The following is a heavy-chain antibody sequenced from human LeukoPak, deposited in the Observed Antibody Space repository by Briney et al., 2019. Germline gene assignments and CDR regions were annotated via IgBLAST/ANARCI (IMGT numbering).Heavy chain of an antibody. CDR3: ARGGRIVGATEYNWFDP. CDR1: GYTFTSHY. D-gene: IGHD1-26*01. Sequence: ASVKVSCKASGYTFTSHYMHWVRQAPGQGLEWMGWINPNSGGTNYAQKFQGRVTMTRDTSISTAYMELSRLRSDDTAVYYCARGGRIVGATEYNWFDPWGQGTLVTVSS. J-gene: IGHJ5*02. CDR2: INPNSGGT. V-gene: IGHV1-2*02.